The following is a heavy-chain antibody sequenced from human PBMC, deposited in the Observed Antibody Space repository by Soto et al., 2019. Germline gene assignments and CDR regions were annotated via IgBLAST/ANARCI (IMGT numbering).Heavy chain of an antibody. V-gene: IGHV3-74*01. J-gene: IGHJ6*03. CDR3: ARGDCVGGTCYSLAGSFYYYMDV. Sequence: EVQLVESGGGLVQPGGSLRLSCVASGFTFSNYWMYWVRQAPGEGLVWVSRINSDGSVSRYADSVKGRLTISRDNVKNTLYLQMDSLRAEDTAVYYCARGDCVGGTCYSLAGSFYYYMDVWGKGTTVTVFS. D-gene: IGHD2-15*01. CDR1: GFTFSNYW. CDR2: INSDGSVS.